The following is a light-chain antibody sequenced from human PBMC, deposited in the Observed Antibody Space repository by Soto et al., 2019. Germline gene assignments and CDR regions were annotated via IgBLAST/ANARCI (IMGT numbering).Light chain of an antibody. V-gene: IGKV1-17*01. CDR2: GTS. CDR1: QDIRNN. Sequence: DIQMTQSPSSLAASVGASVSITCRASQDIRNNLGWYQQRPGQAPQRLIYGTSNLQTGVPSRFRGSGYGTEFTLTISGLQPEDFATYYCLQHETYPRSFGQGTKVEVK. CDR3: LQHETYPRS. J-gene: IGKJ1*01.